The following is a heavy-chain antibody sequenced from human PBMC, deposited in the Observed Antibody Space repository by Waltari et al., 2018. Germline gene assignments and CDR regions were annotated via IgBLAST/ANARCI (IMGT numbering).Heavy chain of an antibody. CDR2: LTGGAEGA. CDR3: ARGRASGLVDWFDP. V-gene: IGHV3-23*01. J-gene: IGHJ5*02. Sequence: EVQWLESGGDLGQPGVSLRLSCAAAGFTRNHYTMMWVRQAPGKGLEWIASLTGGAEGAYYADSVRGRFTISRDNSQNTLFLQMSGLRVDDSGTYYCARGRASGLVDWFDPWGRGTLVTVSS. D-gene: IGHD6-6*01. CDR1: GFTRNHYT.